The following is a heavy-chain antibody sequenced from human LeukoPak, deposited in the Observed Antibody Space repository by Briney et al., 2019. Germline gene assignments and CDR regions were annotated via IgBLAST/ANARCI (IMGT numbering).Heavy chain of an antibody. CDR3: ASDEL. D-gene: IGHD1-26*01. CDR2: IYHSGST. Sequence: SSETLSLTCTVSGYSISSGYYWGWIRQPPGRGLEWIGGIYHSGSTYYTPSLKGRVTISVDTSKNQFSLKLSSVTAADTAVYYCASDELWGQGTLVTVSS. CDR1: GYSISSGYY. V-gene: IGHV4-38-2*02. J-gene: IGHJ4*02.